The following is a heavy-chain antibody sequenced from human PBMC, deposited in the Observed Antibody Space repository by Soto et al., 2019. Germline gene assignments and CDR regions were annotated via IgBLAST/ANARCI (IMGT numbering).Heavy chain of an antibody. D-gene: IGHD2-2*01. CDR1: GFTFSNFG. CDR2: ITSSSDAI. V-gene: IGHV3-48*02. CDR3: ARGGYSVVVPGATDY. J-gene: IGHJ4*02. Sequence: GGSLRLSCAASGFTFSNFGMNWVRQTPGKGLEWVSYITSSSDAIYYADSVKGRFTISRDNAKNSLYLQMSSLRDEDTAVYYCARGGYSVVVPGATDYWGQGTLVTVSS.